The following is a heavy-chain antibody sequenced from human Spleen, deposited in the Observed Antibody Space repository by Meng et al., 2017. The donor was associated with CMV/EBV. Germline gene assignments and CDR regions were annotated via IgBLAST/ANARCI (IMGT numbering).Heavy chain of an antibody. CDR3: ARDPRL. CDR1: GFTFSSYA. Sequence: GESLKISCAASGFTFSSYAMHWVRQAPGKGLEWVAVISYDGSNKYYADSVKGRLTISRDNSKNTLYLQMNSLRAEDTAVYYCARDPRLWGQGTLVTVSS. CDR2: ISYDGSNK. V-gene: IGHV3-30*04. J-gene: IGHJ4*02.